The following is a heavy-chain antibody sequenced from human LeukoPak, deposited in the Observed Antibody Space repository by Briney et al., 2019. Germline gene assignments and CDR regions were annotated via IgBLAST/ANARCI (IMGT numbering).Heavy chain of an antibody. CDR3: ARGLGVPTEYYYYYGMDV. Sequence: SETLSLTCTVSGGSISSGDYYWSWVRQPPGKGLEWIGYIYYSGSIYYNPSLKSRVTISVDTSKNQFSLKLSSVTAADTAVYYCARGLGVPTEYYYYYGMDVWGQGTTVTVSS. CDR2: IYYSGSI. J-gene: IGHJ6*02. D-gene: IGHD3-16*01. CDR1: GGSISSGDYY. V-gene: IGHV4-30-4*01.